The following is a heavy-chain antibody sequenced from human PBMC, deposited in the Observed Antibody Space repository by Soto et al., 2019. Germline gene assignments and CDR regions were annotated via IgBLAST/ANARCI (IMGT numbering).Heavy chain of an antibody. CDR1: GFNFTNHV. Sequence: GGSLRLSCSASGFNFTNHVINWVRQAPGKSLEWVSSISNSDDVGFYADSVRGRFLVSRDISTNSVYLQMNYLRVEDTAVYYCAKTVGATKLEDYWGQGTLVTVSS. V-gene: IGHV3-23*01. D-gene: IGHD1-26*01. CDR2: ISNSDDVG. J-gene: IGHJ4*02. CDR3: AKTVGATKLEDY.